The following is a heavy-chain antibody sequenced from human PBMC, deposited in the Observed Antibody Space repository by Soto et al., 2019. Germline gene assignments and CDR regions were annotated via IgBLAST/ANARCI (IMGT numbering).Heavy chain of an antibody. CDR3: ARGKGGYAV. D-gene: IGHD5-12*01. CDR2: FYYSGNT. CDR1: GVSITSGDYY. J-gene: IGHJ4*02. Sequence: QVHLQESGPGLVKPSQTLSLTCTVSGVSITSGDYYWSWIRQSPGKGLEWIGYFYYSGNTYYNPSLKRRVTIAVDTSKNQFSLDLSSVNDADTSVYSCARGKGGYAVWGQGALVTVSS. V-gene: IGHV4-30-4*01.